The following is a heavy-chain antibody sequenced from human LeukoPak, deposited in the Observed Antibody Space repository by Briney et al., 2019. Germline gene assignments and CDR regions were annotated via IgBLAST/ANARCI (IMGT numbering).Heavy chain of an antibody. CDR1: GFTFSSYG. Sequence: PGRSLRLSCAASGFTFSSYGMHWVRQAPGKGPEWVAVIWYDGSNKYYADSVKGRFTISRDNSKNTLYLQMNSLRAEDTAVYYCAKDQYSSSPEIDYWGQGTLVTVSS. CDR2: IWYDGSNK. CDR3: AKDQYSSSPEIDY. V-gene: IGHV3-33*06. J-gene: IGHJ4*02. D-gene: IGHD6-6*01.